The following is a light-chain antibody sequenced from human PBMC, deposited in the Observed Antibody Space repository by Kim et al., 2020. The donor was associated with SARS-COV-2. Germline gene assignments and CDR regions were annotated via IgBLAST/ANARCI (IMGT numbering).Light chain of an antibody. CDR3: QQYYSYTRT. J-gene: IGKJ1*01. CDR1: QGISSY. V-gene: IGKV1-8*01. CDR2: AAS. Sequence: AATGDRVTSTCQASQGISSYLAGYQQKPGKAPKLLIYAASTLQSGVPSRFSGSGSGTDFTLTIRCLQSEDFATYYCQQYYSYTRTFGQGTKVDIK.